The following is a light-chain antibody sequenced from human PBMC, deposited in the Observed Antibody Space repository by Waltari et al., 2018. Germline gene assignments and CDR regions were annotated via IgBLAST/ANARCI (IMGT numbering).Light chain of an antibody. CDR2: GAS. V-gene: IGKV3-15*01. J-gene: IGKJ2*01. CDR3: QQYNSWPYT. CDR1: QSVSRN. Sequence: EIVMAQSPGTLSVSPGERVTLSCRASQSVSRNLAWYQQRPGQAPRLLVYGASTRATGVPASFSGSGSGTDSTLTISSLQSEDFAIYFCQQYNSWPYTFGQGTKLEMK.